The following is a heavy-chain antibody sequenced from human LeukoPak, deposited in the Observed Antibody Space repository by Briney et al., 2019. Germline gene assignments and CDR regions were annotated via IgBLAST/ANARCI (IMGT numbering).Heavy chain of an antibody. CDR2: ISPYNGNT. CDR1: GYXFNSYA. J-gene: IGHJ2*01. Sequence: ASVKVSCRASGYXFNSYAMSWVRQAPGQGLEWMGWISPYNGNTNSAQRFQGRVTMTTDTSTSAAYMELRSLRSDDTAVYYCARDNTWYFDLWGRGTLVTVSS. CDR3: ARDNTWYFDL. V-gene: IGHV1-18*01. D-gene: IGHD2/OR15-2a*01.